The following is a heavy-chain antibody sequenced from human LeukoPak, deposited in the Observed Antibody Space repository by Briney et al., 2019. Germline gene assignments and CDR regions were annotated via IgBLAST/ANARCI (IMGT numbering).Heavy chain of an antibody. CDR1: GFTFSSYW. CDR3: ARGGGLDI. CDR2: INHNGNVN. J-gene: IGHJ6*02. D-gene: IGHD3-16*01. V-gene: IGHV3-7*03. Sequence: GGSLRLSCAASGFTFSSYWMNWARQAPGKGLEWVASINHNGNVNYYVDSVKGRFTISRDNAKNSLHLQMSNLRAEDTAVYFCARGGGLDIWGQGATVTVSS.